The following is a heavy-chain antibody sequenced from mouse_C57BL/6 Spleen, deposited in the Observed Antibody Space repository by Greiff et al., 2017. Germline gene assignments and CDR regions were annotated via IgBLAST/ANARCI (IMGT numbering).Heavy chain of an antibody. V-gene: IGHV2-2*01. D-gene: IGHD1-1*01. Sequence: QVQLQQSGPGLVQPSHSLSITCTASGFSLTSYGVHWVRQSPGKGLEWLGVIWSGGSTDYNAAFISRLSISKENSKSQVFFKMISLQADDTARYCCARSSYRYAMDYWGQGTSVTVSS. CDR2: IWSGGST. J-gene: IGHJ4*01. CDR1: GFSLTSYG. CDR3: ARSSYRYAMDY.